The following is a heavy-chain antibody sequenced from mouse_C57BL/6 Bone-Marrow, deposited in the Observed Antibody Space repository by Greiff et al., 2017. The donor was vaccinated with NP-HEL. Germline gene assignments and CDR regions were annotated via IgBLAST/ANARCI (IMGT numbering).Heavy chain of an antibody. Sequence: EVKVEESGGGLVQPGGSMKLSCVASGFTFSNYWMNWVRQSPEKGLEWVAQLSLKSDNYATHYAESVIGRFTISRDDSKSSFYLQMTNLRAEATGIYSCPGPLDFGYWGQGTTLTVSS. V-gene: IGHV6-3*01. CDR3: PGPLDFGY. CDR2: LSLKSDNYAT. J-gene: IGHJ2*01. CDR1: GFTFSNYW.